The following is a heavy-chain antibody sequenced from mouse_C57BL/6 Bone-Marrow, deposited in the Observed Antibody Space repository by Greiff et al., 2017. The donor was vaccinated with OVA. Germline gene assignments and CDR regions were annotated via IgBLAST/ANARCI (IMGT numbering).Heavy chain of an antibody. D-gene: IGHD2-4*01. Sequence: QVQLKQPGAELVKPGASVKLSCKASGYTFTSYWMQWVKQRPGQGLEWIGEIDPSDSYTNYNQKFKGKATLTVDTSSSTAYMQLSSLTSEDSAVYYCARYPLYYDYDGDWYFDVWGTGTTVTVSS. J-gene: IGHJ1*03. V-gene: IGHV1-50*01. CDR3: ARYPLYYDYDGDWYFDV. CDR1: GYTFTSYW. CDR2: IDPSDSYT.